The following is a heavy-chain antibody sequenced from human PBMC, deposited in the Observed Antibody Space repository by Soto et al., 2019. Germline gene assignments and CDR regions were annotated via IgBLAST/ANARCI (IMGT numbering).Heavy chain of an antibody. V-gene: IGHV1-69*02. Sequence: QVQLVQSGAEVKKPGSSVKVSCKASGGTFSSYTISWVRQAPGQGLEWMGRLIPILGIANYAQKLQGRVTITADKYTSTACLELSSLRSEDTAVYYSASAGSYGSGSYDYYYYGMDVWRHGTTVTVTS. J-gene: IGHJ6*02. CDR3: ASAGSYGSGSYDYYYYGMDV. CDR1: GGTFSSYT. CDR2: LIPILGIA. D-gene: IGHD3-10*01.